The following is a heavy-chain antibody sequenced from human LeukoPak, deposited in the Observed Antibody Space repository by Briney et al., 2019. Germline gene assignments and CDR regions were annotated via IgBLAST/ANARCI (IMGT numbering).Heavy chain of an antibody. V-gene: IGHV4-34*01. CDR2: INHSGST. CDR3: ARGGSTWIQLYDWFDP. CDR1: GGSFSGYY. D-gene: IGHD5-18*01. Sequence: SETLSLTWAVYGGSFSGYYWSWIRQPPGKGLEWIGEINHSGSTNYNPSLKSRVTISVDTSKNQFSLKLSSVTAADTAVYYCARGGSTWIQLYDWFDPWGQGTLVTVSS. J-gene: IGHJ5*02.